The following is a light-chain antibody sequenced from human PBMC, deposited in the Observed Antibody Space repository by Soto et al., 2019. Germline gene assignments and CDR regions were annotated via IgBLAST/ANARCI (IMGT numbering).Light chain of an antibody. CDR1: PGISSY. J-gene: IGKJ1*01. CDR3: QHYNSYSEA. Sequence: DIQLTQSPSFLSASVGDRVAITCRASPGISSYLAWYQQKPGKAPNLLIHTASTLQSGVPSRFSGSGSGTEFTLTISSLQPDDFATYYCQHYNSYSEAFGQGTKVDIK. CDR2: TAS. V-gene: IGKV1-9*01.